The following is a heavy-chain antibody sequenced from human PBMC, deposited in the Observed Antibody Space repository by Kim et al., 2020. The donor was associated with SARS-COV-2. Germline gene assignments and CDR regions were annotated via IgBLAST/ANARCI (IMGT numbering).Heavy chain of an antibody. Sequence: GGSLRLSCAASGFTFSSYGMHWVRQAPGKGLEWVAVISYDGSNKYYADSVKGRFTISRDNSKNTLYLQMNSLRAEDTAVYYCAKGWGGSYSNYYYYGMDVWGQGTTVTVSS. D-gene: IGHD1-26*01. CDR2: ISYDGSNK. J-gene: IGHJ6*02. CDR1: GFTFSSYG. CDR3: AKGWGGSYSNYYYYGMDV. V-gene: IGHV3-30*18.